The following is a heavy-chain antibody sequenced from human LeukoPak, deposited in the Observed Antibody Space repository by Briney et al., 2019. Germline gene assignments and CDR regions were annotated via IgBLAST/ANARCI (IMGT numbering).Heavy chain of an antibody. CDR3: AKMKGWRLYDYCMDV. J-gene: IGHJ6*03. CDR1: GFTFSTYV. V-gene: IGHV3-23*01. CDR2: LTGSGST. D-gene: IGHD2-15*01. Sequence: GGSLRLSCATSGFTFSTYVMSWVRQAPGKGLEWVSGLTGSGSTYHADSVKGRFTISRDNSKNTLSLQMNSLRAEDTGVYYCAKMKGWRLYDYCMDVWGKGTTVTVSS.